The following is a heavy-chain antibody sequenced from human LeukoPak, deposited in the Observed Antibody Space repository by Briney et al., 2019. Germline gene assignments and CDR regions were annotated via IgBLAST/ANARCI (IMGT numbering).Heavy chain of an antibody. V-gene: IGHV3-48*03. J-gene: IGHJ4*02. CDR3: ARWIQLSFGGFDY. CDR2: ISSSGSTI. CDR1: GFTFSSYE. Sequence: GGSLRLSCAASGFTFSSYEMNWVRQAPGKGLEWVSYISSSGSTIYYADSVKGRFTISRDNAKNSLYLQMNSLRAEDTAVYYCARWIQLSFGGFDYWGQGTLVTVSS. D-gene: IGHD5-18*01.